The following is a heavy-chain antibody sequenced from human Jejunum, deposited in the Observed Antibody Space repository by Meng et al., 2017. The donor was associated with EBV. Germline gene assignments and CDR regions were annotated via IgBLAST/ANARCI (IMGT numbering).Heavy chain of an antibody. CDR2: VNPNSGVT. V-gene: IGHV1-2*06. CDR3: ARPISGYTYYFDY. Sequence: RVESGTEVKGSVASVKVSCKAAGYTFTDYYLHWVRQAPGQGLEWMGRVNPNSGVTNYAEKFQGRVTMTRDTSISTSYMEVSRLTSDDTAVYYCARPISGYTYYFDYWGQGTLVTVSS. CDR1: GYTFTDYY. J-gene: IGHJ4*02. D-gene: IGHD5-18*01.